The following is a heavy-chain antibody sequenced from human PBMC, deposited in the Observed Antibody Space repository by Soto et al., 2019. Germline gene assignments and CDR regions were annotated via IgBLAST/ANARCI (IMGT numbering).Heavy chain of an antibody. CDR1: GFTFSSYA. J-gene: IGHJ4*02. CDR2: ISGSGGST. CDR3: AKELMTYYDFWSGYPFDY. Sequence: EVQLLESGGGLVQPGGSLRLSCAASGFTFSSYAMSWVRQAPGKGLEWVSAISGSGGSTYYADSVKGRFTISRDNYKNTLYLQMNSLRAEDTAVYYCAKELMTYYDFWSGYPFDYWGQGTLVTVSS. V-gene: IGHV3-23*01. D-gene: IGHD3-3*01.